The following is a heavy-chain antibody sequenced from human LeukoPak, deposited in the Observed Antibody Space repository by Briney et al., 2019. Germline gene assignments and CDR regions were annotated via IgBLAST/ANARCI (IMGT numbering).Heavy chain of an antibody. CDR3: ARGLQRETATIIGY. D-gene: IGHD5-24*01. CDR2: RNPNSGNT. CDR1: RYTFTSYD. Sequence: GASVKASSKACRYTFTSYDINGVRQATAQGRDWTGWRNPNSGNTGNTHKLQGRVTITMNTSITTAYMELSSLRSEDTAVYYCARGLQRETATIIGYWGQGTLVTVSS. J-gene: IGHJ4*02. V-gene: IGHV1-8*01.